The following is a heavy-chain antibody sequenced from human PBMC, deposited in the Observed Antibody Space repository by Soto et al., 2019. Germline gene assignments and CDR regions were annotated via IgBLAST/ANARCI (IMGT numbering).Heavy chain of an antibody. CDR3: AIEGGQGWFDP. V-gene: IGHV1-69*13. CDR2: IIPMLDIV. Sequence: SVKVSCKASGGAFSKFVISCVLQSPGQGLEWVGGIIPMLDIVHYAQKFQGRVAITADESTSTAYMELSSLSSEDTAVYYCAIEGGQGWFDPWGQGSLVTVSS. CDR1: GGAFSKFV. D-gene: IGHD2-15*01. J-gene: IGHJ5*02.